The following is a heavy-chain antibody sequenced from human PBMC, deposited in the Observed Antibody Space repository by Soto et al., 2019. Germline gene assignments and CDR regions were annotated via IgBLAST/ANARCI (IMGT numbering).Heavy chain of an antibody. CDR1: GYAFTTYG. J-gene: IGHJ4*02. D-gene: IGHD3-10*01. CDR3: ARGRYGVF. Sequence: QVHLVQSGAEVKKPGASVKVSCKGSGYAFTTYGITWVRQAPGQGLEWMGWISAHNGNTNYAQKLQGRVTVTRDTSTSTAYTELRSLRSDDTAVYYCARGRYGVFWGQGALVTVSS. CDR2: ISAHNGNT. V-gene: IGHV1-18*01.